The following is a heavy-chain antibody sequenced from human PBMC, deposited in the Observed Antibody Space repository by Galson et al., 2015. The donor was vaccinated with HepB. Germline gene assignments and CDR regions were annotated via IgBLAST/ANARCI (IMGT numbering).Heavy chain of an antibody. V-gene: IGHV1-69*13. CDR3: ARAHGTIFGVDISSYYYSYIDV. CDR2: IIPIFGTT. CDR1: GDTFTSYA. D-gene: IGHD3-3*01. J-gene: IGHJ6*03. Sequence: SVKVSCKASGDTFTSYAITWVRQAPGQGLEWMGGIIPIFGTTNYAQRFQGRVTITADESTRTAHMELSSLRSEDAAVYYCARAHGTIFGVDISSYYYSYIDVRGRGTTVTVSS.